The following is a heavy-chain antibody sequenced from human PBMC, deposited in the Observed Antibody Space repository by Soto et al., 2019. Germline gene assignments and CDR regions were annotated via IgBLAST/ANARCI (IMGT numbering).Heavy chain of an antibody. CDR1: GFTFSSYG. D-gene: IGHD6-13*01. CDR3: ARDGQYSSSSSFDY. CDR2: IWYDGSNK. Sequence: GGSLRLSCAASGFTFSSYGMHWVRQAPGKGLEWVAVIWYDGSNKYYADSVKGRFTISRDNSKNTLYLQMNSLRAEDTAVYYCARDGQYSSSSSFDYWGQGTLVTVSS. J-gene: IGHJ4*02. V-gene: IGHV3-33*01.